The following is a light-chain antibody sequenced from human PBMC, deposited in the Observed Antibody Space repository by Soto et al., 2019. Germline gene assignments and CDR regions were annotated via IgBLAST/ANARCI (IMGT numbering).Light chain of an antibody. CDR1: SGHSSYA. Sequence: QSVLTQSPSASASLGASVKLTCTLSSGHSSYAIAWHQQQPEKGPRYLMKLSSDVSHSKGDVIPDRFSGSSSGAERYLTISSLQSEDEADYYCQTWETGARVVFGGGTKLTVL. V-gene: IGLV4-69*01. J-gene: IGLJ2*01. CDR2: LSSDVSH. CDR3: QTWETGARVV.